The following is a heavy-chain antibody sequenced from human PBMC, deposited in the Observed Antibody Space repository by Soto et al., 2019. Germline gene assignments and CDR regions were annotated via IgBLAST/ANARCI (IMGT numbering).Heavy chain of an antibody. Sequence: SVKVSCKASGGTLSSYASSWVRQAPGQGLEWMGEIIPFLGTANYAQKLQGRVTITADESTSTAYMELSSLRSDDTAVYYCARVPTARLPRLPYYFDYWGQGTLVTVSS. D-gene: IGHD6-6*01. CDR1: GGTLSSYA. J-gene: IGHJ4*02. CDR3: ARVPTARLPRLPYYFDY. CDR2: IIPFLGTA. V-gene: IGHV1-69*13.